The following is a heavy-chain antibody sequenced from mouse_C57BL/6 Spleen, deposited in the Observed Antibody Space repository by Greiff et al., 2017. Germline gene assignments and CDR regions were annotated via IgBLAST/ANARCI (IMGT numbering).Heavy chain of an antibody. CDR1: GYTFTSYW. V-gene: IGHV1-7*01. D-gene: IGHD2-5*01. Sequence: VQLVESGAELAKPGASVKLSCTASGYTFTSYWMPWVKQRPGQGLEWIGYINPSSGYTKYNQKFKDKATLTADKASSTAYMQLSSLTYEDTAVYYCASIYSNAREVDFGDWGQGTTLTVAS. J-gene: IGHJ2*01. CDR3: ASIYSNAREVDFGD. CDR2: INPSSGYT.